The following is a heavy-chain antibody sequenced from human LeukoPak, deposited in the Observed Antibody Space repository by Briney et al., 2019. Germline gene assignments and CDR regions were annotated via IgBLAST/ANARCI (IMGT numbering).Heavy chain of an antibody. V-gene: IGHV4-39*07. Sequence: SETLSLTCIVSGGSISVTNYYWGWLRQPPGTGLEWIGEINHSGSTNYNPSLKSRVTISVDTSKNQFSLELSSVTAADTAVYYCARVVGLWSGDYWGQGTLVTVSS. D-gene: IGHD3-10*01. CDR2: INHSGST. CDR3: ARVVGLWSGDY. J-gene: IGHJ4*02. CDR1: GGSISVTNYY.